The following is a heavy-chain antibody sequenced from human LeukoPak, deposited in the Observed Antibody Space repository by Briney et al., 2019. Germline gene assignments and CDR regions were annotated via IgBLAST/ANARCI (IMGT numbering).Heavy chain of an antibody. CDR2: ISSSSSTI. CDR3: ARDWVDYYYYYCMDV. D-gene: IGHD3-16*01. Sequence: GGSLRLSCAASGFTFSSYSMNWVRQAPGKGLEWVSYISSSSSTIYYADSVKGRFTISRDNAKNSLYLQMNSLRAEDTAVYYCARDWVDYYYYYCMDVWGQGTTVTVSS. J-gene: IGHJ6*02. CDR1: GFTFSSYS. V-gene: IGHV3-48*01.